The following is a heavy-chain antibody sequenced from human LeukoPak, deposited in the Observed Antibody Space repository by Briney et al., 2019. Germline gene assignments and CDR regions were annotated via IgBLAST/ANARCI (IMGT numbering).Heavy chain of an antibody. V-gene: IGHV3-23*01. Sequence: GGSLRLSCAASGFTVSSNYMSWVRQAPGKGLEWVSAISGSGGSTYYADSVKGRFTISRDNSKNTLYLQMNSLRAEDTAVYYCAKDRVLLARKAYFDYWGQGTLVTVSS. CDR2: ISGSGGST. CDR1: GFTVSSNY. CDR3: AKDRVLLARKAYFDY. D-gene: IGHD2-8*02. J-gene: IGHJ4*02.